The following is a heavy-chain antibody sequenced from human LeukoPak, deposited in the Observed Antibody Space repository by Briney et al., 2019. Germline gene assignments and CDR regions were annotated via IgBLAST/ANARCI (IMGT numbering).Heavy chain of an antibody. CDR2: IYYSGST. J-gene: IGHJ5*02. CDR3: ARHSGLRSPFDP. CDR1: GGSISSSSYY. V-gene: IGHV4-39*01. Sequence: SETLSLTCSVSGGSISSSSYYWGWIRQPPGKGLEWIGSIYYSGSTYYNPSLKSRVSISVDTSKNQLSLRLTSVTAADTALYYCARHSGLRSPFDPWGQGTLVTVTS. D-gene: IGHD3-3*01.